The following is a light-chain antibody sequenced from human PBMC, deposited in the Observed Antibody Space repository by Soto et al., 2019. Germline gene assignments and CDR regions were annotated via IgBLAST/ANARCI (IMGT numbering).Light chain of an antibody. CDR3: QQYGSSPWT. CDR2: GAS. J-gene: IGKJ1*01. V-gene: IGKV3-20*01. CDR1: QSVRSSY. Sequence: EIVLTQSPGTLSLSPGERATLSCRASQSVRSSYLAWYQQNAGQAPRLLIYGASSRATGIPDRFSGSGSGTDFTLTISRLEPEDFAVYYCQQYGSSPWTFGQGTKVDIK.